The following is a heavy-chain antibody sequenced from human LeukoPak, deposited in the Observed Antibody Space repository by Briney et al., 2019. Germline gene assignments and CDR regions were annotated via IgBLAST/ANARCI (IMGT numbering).Heavy chain of an antibody. Sequence: ASVMVSCKASGYTSTDYGIQWVRQAPGQGLEWMGWINAGNGNTKYLQKFQGRVTITRDTSASKAYLDLSSLRSEDTAVYYCARGKWVGHTHGYYLDYWGQGTLVTVSS. V-gene: IGHV1-3*01. J-gene: IGHJ4*02. CDR1: GYTSTDYG. CDR3: ARGKWVGHTHGYYLDY. CDR2: INAGNGNT. D-gene: IGHD6-19*01.